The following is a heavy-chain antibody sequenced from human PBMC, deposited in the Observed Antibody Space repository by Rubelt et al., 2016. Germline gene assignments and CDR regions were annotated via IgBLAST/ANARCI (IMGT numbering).Heavy chain of an antibody. D-gene: IGHD6-25*01. J-gene: IGHJ4*02. Sequence: QLQLQESGPGLVKPSETLSLTCTVSGGSISSSSYYWGWIRQPPGQGLEWIGPLYFSSTAYYNPSLKKRVTTSVATSKNQFSLKLNSVTAADTAMYYCAAAFDYWGQGTLVTVSS. CDR3: AAAFDY. CDR2: LYFSSTA. CDR1: GGSISSSSYY. V-gene: IGHV4-39*07.